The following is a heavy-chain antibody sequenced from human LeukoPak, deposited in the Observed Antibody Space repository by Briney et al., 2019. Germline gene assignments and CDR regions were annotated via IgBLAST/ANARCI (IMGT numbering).Heavy chain of an antibody. J-gene: IGHJ4*02. Sequence: PSETLSLTCTVSGGAISNTSYYWGWIRQPPGNGLEWVSVISDSGSLTYYADSVKGRFTISRDNSKKTLFLQLNSLRAEDTAVYYCAKDARRTNGWYYFDYWGQGALVTVSS. CDR3: AKDARRTNGWYYFDY. V-gene: IGHV3-23*01. CDR1: GGAISNTSYY. D-gene: IGHD6-19*01. CDR2: ISDSGSLT.